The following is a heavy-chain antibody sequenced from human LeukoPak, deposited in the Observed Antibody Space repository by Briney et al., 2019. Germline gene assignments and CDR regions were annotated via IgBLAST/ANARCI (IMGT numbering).Heavy chain of an antibody. CDR1: GFTFSSYA. D-gene: IGHD6-19*01. J-gene: IGHJ4*02. CDR3: AKAATGHSSGWYGGDPGFYFDY. V-gene: IGHV3-23*01. Sequence: PGGSLRLSCAASGFTFSSYAMTWVRQAPGKGLGWVSVISGSVSSTYYADSVKGRFTISRDNSKNTLYLQMNSLRAEDTAVYYCAKAATGHSSGWYGGDPGFYFDYWGQGTLVTVSS. CDR2: ISGSVSST.